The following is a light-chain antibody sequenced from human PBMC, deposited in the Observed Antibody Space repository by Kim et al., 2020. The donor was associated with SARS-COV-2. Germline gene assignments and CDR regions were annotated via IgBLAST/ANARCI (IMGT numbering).Light chain of an antibody. J-gene: IGLJ3*02. Sequence: QSALTQPASVSGSPGQSITISCTGTSSDIGSYKLVSWYQQYPGNAPKLMIFEVNKRPSGVSNRFSGSKSGNTASLTISGLQSVDEADYYCCSYATSDTFNWVFGGGTKLTVL. CDR2: EVN. CDR1: SSDIGSYKL. V-gene: IGLV2-23*02. CDR3: CSYATSDTFNWV.